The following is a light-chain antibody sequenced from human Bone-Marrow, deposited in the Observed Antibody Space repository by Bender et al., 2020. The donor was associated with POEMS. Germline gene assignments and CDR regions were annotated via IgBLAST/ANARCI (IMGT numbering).Light chain of an antibody. Sequence: QSVLTQPPSASGTPGQRVTISCSASTSNFGSDYVHWYQQLPGTAPRLLIYRNNQRPSGVPDRFSGSKSDTSASLAISGLRSDDEAVYYCAAWDDSLSGLNWVFGGGTKLTVL. J-gene: IGLJ3*02. CDR1: TSNFGSDY. CDR2: RNN. V-gene: IGLV1-47*01. CDR3: AAWDDSLSGLNWV.